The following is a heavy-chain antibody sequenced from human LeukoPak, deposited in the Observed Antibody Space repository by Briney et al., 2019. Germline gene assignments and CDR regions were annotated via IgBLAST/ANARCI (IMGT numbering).Heavy chain of an antibody. D-gene: IGHD1-26*01. Sequence: GGSLRLSCAASGFTFSSYSMNWVRQAPGKGLEWVSSISSSSSYIYYADSVKGRFTISRDNAKNSLYLQMNSLRAEDTAVYYCARRGEWELLETYFDHWGQGTLVTVSS. CDR2: ISSSSSYI. CDR1: GFTFSSYS. V-gene: IGHV3-21*01. CDR3: ARRGEWELLETYFDH. J-gene: IGHJ4*02.